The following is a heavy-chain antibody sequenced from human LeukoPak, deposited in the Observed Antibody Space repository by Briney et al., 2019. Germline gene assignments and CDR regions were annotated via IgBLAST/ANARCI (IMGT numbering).Heavy chain of an antibody. D-gene: IGHD3-10*01. CDR3: AKDRGPYYYGSGSPYYFDY. CDR1: GFTFSSYG. J-gene: IGHJ4*02. V-gene: IGHV3-30*02. Sequence: GGSLRLSCAASGFTFSSYGMHWVRQAPGKGLEWVALIRYDGSNKYYADSVKGRFTISRDNSKNTLYLQMNSLRAEDTAVYYCAKDRGPYYYGSGSPYYFDYWGQGTLVTVSS. CDR2: IRYDGSNK.